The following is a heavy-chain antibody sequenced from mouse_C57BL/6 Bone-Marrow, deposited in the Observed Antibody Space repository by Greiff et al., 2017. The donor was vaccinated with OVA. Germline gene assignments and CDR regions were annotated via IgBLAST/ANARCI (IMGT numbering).Heavy chain of an antibody. V-gene: IGHV2-4*01. CDR1: GFSLTSYG. CDR3: AKTKVVTTVVSTLDWYFDV. D-gene: IGHD1-1*01. CDR2: IWRGGRK. J-gene: IGHJ1*03. Sequence: VQLQESGPGLVQPSQSLSITCTVSGFSLTSYGVHWVRQPPGKGLEWLGVIWRGGRKNYNAALIARLSISKENTKSEVFYKENSMQADNTDIYYCAKTKVVTTVVSTLDWYFDVGGTGTTGTVSS.